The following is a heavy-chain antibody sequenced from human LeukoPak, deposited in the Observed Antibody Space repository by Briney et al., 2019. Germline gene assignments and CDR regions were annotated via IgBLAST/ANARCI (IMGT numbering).Heavy chain of an antibody. J-gene: IGHJ4*02. D-gene: IGHD5-24*01. CDR2: IYYSGST. V-gene: IGHV4-59*01. Sequence: PSETLSLTCTVSGGSISSYYWSWIRQPPGKGLEWIGYIYYSGSTNYNPSLKSRVTISVDTSKNQFSLKLSSVTAADTAVYYCARAGWLQYYYFDYWGQGTLVTVSS. CDR1: GGSISSYY. CDR3: ARAGWLQYYYFDY.